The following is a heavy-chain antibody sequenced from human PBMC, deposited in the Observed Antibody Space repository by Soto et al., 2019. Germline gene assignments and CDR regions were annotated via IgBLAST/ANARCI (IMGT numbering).Heavy chain of an antibody. CDR3: ARDRVYYYDSSGYYNFDF. CDR2: VSYDGTKQ. Sequence: QVQLVESGGGVVQPGRSLRVSCAASGFTFSHYAMHWVRQAPGKGLEWVAVVSYDGTKQFYADSVKGRFTISRDSSKSTLYLQMNNLRDEDTAVYYCARDRVYYYDSSGYYNFDFWGQRTLVTVSS. V-gene: IGHV3-30-3*01. J-gene: IGHJ4*02. D-gene: IGHD3-22*01. CDR1: GFTFSHYA.